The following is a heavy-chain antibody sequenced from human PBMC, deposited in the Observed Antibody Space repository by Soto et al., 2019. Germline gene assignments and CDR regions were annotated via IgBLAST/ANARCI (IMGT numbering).Heavy chain of an antibody. CDR2: IYHSGST. CDR1: GGSISSSNW. CDR3: ARVGYDFWSGATCMDV. V-gene: IGHV4-4*02. Sequence: SETLSLTCAVSGGSISSSNWWSWVRQPPGKGLERIGEIYHSGSTNYNPSLKSRVTISVDKSKNQFSLKLSSVTAADTAVYYCARVGYDFWSGATCMDVWGQGTTVTVSS. D-gene: IGHD3-3*01. J-gene: IGHJ6*02.